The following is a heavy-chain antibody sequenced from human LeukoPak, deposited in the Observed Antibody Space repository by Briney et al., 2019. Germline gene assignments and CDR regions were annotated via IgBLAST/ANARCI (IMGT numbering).Heavy chain of an antibody. V-gene: IGHV3-33*06. CDR3: AKATRGGGGSFLIEQ. D-gene: IGHD1-26*01. J-gene: IGHJ4*02. CDR2: IWNDGTYG. Sequence: PGRSLRLSCAASGFTFSNYGMHWVRQTPDKGLEWVAIIWNDGTYGYYADSVKGRFTISRDNSKNMLYLQMNSLSAEDTAVYYCAKATRGGGGSFLIEQWGQGTLVTDSS. CDR1: GFTFSNYG.